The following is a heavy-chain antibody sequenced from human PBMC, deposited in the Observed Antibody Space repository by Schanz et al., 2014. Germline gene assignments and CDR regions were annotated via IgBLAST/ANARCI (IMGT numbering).Heavy chain of an antibody. CDR2: ISGSSGTI. Sequence: VQLVESGGGVVQPGRSLRLSCAASGFTFSSYSMNWVRQAPGKGLEWVSNISGSSGTIYYADSMKGRFTVSRDNAENALYLQMNSLRAEDMELYFCARGGSGSHYRLDYWGQGTMVTVSS. CDR3: ARGGSGSHYRLDY. J-gene: IGHJ4*02. V-gene: IGHV3-48*01. D-gene: IGHD1-26*01. CDR1: GFTFSSYS.